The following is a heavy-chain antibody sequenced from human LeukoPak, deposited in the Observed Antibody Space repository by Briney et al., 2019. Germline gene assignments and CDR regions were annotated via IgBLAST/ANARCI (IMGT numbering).Heavy chain of an antibody. V-gene: IGHV4-59*01. D-gene: IGHD3-10*01. CDR2: IYYSGST. CDR3: ARDASSGSFDY. Sequence: NPSETLSLTCTVSGGSISSYYWSWIRQPPGKGLEWIGYIYYSGSTNYNPSLKSRVTISVDTSKNQFSLKLSSVTAADTAVYYCARDASSGSFDYWGQGTLVTVSS. CDR1: GGSISSYY. J-gene: IGHJ4*02.